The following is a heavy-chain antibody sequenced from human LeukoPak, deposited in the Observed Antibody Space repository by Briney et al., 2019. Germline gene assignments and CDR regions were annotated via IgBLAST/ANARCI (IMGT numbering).Heavy chain of an antibody. CDR1: GGSVSSGSYY. CDR2: IYYSGST. V-gene: IGHV4-61*01. Sequence: SETLSLTCTVSGGSVSSGSYYWSWIRQPPGKGLEWIGYIYYSGSTNYNPSLKSRVTISVDTSKNQFSLKLSSVTAADTAVYFCARDPVGGSTIFDSWGQGTLVTVSS. D-gene: IGHD1-26*01. J-gene: IGHJ4*02. CDR3: ARDPVGGSTIFDS.